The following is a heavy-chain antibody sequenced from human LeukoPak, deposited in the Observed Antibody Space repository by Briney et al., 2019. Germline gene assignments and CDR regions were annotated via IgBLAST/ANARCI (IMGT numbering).Heavy chain of an antibody. CDR1: GGSISSYY. V-gene: IGHV4-59*01. J-gene: IGHJ4*02. CDR3: ARGDDSSVPFDY. D-gene: IGHD3-22*01. CDR2: IYYSGST. Sequence: SETLSLTCTVSGGSISSYYWGWIRQPPGKGLEWIGYIYYSGSTNYNPSLKSRVTISVDTSKNQFSLKLSSVTAADTAVYYCARGDDSSVPFDYWGQGTLVTVSS.